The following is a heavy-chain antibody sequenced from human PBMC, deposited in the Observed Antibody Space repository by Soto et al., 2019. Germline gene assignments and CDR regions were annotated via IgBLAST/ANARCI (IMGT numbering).Heavy chain of an antibody. CDR1: GGSISSYY. D-gene: IGHD6-19*01. CDR2: IYYSGST. J-gene: IGHJ5*02. CDR3: AREGWYNWFDP. Sequence: SETLSRTCTVSGGSISSYYWSWIRQPPGKGLEWIGYIYYSGSTNYNPSLKSRVTISVDTSKNQFSLKLSPVTAADTAVYYCAREGWYNWFDPWGQGTLVTVS. V-gene: IGHV4-59*01.